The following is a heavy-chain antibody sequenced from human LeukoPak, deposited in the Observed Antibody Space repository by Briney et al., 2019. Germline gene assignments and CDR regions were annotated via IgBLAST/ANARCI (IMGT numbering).Heavy chain of an antibody. J-gene: IGHJ4*02. CDR3: VRRMVGAIRPFDY. CDR2: MYYSGST. CDR1: GGSISSGDYY. D-gene: IGHD1-26*01. Sequence: SQTLSLTCTVSGGSISSGDYYWSWIRQPPGTGLEWIGYMYYSGSTYYNPSLKSRVTISVDTSKNQFSLKLSSVTAADTAVYYCVRRMVGAIRPFDYWGQGTLVIVSS. V-gene: IGHV4-30-4*01.